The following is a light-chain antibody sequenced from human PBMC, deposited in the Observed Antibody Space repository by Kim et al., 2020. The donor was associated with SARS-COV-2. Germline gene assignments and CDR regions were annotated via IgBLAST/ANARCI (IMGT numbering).Light chain of an antibody. J-gene: IGLJ1*01. CDR2: QFT. CDR1: SSDIGAYEN. Sequence: QSALTQPPSASGSPGQSVTISCTGSSSDIGAYENVSWYQQHPGKAPKLMISQFTKRSSGVPDRFSGSKSGNTASLTVSGLQAEDEADYYCCSYARTSYVFGTGTQVTVL. V-gene: IGLV2-8*01. CDR3: CSYARTSYV.